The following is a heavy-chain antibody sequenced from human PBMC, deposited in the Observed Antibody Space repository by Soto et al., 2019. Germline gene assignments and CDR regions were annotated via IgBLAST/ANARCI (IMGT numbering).Heavy chain of an antibody. D-gene: IGHD1-1*01. J-gene: IGHJ4*02. CDR3: ATARGSSGTTIGY. CDR2: ISYDGSNK. V-gene: IGHV3-30-3*01. CDR1: GFTFSSYA. Sequence: PGGSLRLSCAASGFTFSSYAMHWVRQAPGKGLEWVAVISYDGSNKYYADSVKGRFTISRDNSKNTLYLQMNSLRAEDTALYYCATARGSSGTTIGYWGQGTLVTVSS.